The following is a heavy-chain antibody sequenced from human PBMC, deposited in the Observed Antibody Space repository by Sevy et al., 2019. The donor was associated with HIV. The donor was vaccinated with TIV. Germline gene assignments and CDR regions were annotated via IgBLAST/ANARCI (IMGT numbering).Heavy chain of an antibody. D-gene: IGHD3-10*01. CDR1: GGSFSGYY. J-gene: IGHJ4*03. Sequence: SETLSLTCAVYGGSFSGYYWSWIRQSPGKGLEWIGEINRGGSTDYNPSLKSRVTISLDTSKNQFSLKLSSVTAADTAVYYCARGFGSGSYYTYWGQGTLVTVS. CDR3: ARGFGSGSYYTY. V-gene: IGHV4-34*01. CDR2: INRGGST.